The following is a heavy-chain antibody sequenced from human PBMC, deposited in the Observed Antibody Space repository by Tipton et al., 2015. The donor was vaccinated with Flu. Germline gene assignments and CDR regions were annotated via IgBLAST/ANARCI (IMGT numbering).Heavy chain of an antibody. CDR2: IYTSGST. V-gene: IGHV4-4*07. Sequence: TLSLTCTVSGGSISSYYWSWIRQPAGKGLEWIGRIYTSGSTNYNPSLKSRVAMSVDTSKNQFSLKLSSVTAADTAVYYCARGSAARPSRAFDIWGQGTMVTVSS. CDR1: GGSISSYY. CDR3: ARGSAARPSRAFDI. D-gene: IGHD6-6*01. J-gene: IGHJ3*02.